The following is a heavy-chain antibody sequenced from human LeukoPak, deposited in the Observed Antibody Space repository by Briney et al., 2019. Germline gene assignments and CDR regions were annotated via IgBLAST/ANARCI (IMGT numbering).Heavy chain of an antibody. CDR1: GYTFTGYY. Sequence: GASVKVSCKASGYTFTGYYMHWVRQAPGQGLEWMGWINPNSGGTNYAQKFQGRVTMTRDTSNSTAYMELSRLRSDDTAVYYCARALRYSSSWYPNYWGQGTLVTVSS. V-gene: IGHV1-2*02. CDR3: ARALRYSSSWYPNY. J-gene: IGHJ4*02. D-gene: IGHD6-13*01. CDR2: INPNSGGT.